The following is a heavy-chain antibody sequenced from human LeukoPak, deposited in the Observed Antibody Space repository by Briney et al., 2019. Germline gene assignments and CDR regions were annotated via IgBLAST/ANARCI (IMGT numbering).Heavy chain of an antibody. Sequence: ASVKVPCKASGYTFTGYYMHWVRQAPGRGLEWMGWINPNSGGTNYAQKFQGRVTMTRDTSISTAYMELSRLRSDDTAVYYCARDWDSGEDWFDPWGQGTLVTVSS. J-gene: IGHJ5*02. CDR3: ARDWDSGEDWFDP. V-gene: IGHV1-2*02. CDR1: GYTFTGYY. D-gene: IGHD3-10*01. CDR2: INPNSGGT.